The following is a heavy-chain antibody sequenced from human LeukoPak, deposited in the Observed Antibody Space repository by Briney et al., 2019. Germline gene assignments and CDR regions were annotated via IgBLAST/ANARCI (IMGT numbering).Heavy chain of an antibody. Sequence: PGGSLRLSCAASGFTFSSYGMRWVRQAPGKGLEWVAVISYDGSNKYYADSVKGRFTISSDNSKNTLYLQMNSLRAEDTAVYYCAKGPPSITMIVVVGGLIDYWGQGTLVTVSS. CDR3: AKGPPSITMIVVVGGLIDY. CDR1: GFTFSSYG. D-gene: IGHD3-22*01. CDR2: ISYDGSNK. J-gene: IGHJ4*02. V-gene: IGHV3-30*18.